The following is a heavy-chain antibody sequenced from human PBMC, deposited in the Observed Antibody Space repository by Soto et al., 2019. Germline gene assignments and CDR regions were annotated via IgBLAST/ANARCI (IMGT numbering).Heavy chain of an antibody. V-gene: IGHV4-59*01. CDR1: GGSISSYY. CDR2: IYYSGST. D-gene: IGHD6-13*01. CDR3: ARVVGSSWYGSYNWFDX. Sequence: AETLSLTFTVSGGSISSYYWSWIRQPPGKGLEWIVYIYYSGSTNYNPSLKSRVTISVDTSKNQFSLKLSSVTAADTAVYYCARVVGSSWYGSYNWFDXWGQGTPVTVSX. J-gene: IGHJ5*02.